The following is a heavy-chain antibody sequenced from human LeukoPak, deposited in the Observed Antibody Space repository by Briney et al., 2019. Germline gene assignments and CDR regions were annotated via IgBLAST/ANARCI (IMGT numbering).Heavy chain of an antibody. CDR3: ARGFISSGWYYYYMDV. CDR2: MHHSGST. J-gene: IGHJ6*03. CDR1: GYSISSGYY. Sequence: SSETLSLTCGVSGYSISSGYYWGWIRQPPGKGLEWIGSMHHSGSTYYSASLKSRVTISVDTSKNQFSLKLSSVTAADTAVYYCARGFISSGWYYYYMDVWGKGTTVTVSS. D-gene: IGHD6-19*01. V-gene: IGHV4-38-2*01.